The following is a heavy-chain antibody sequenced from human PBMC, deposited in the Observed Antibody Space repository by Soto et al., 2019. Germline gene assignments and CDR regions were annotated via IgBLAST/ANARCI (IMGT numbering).Heavy chain of an antibody. Sequence: SGKVSCKASGGTFSSYTISWVRQAPGQGLEWMGRIIPILGIANYAQKFQGRVTITADKSTSTAYMELNSLRPDDTAFYYCAKDMKWGGMTTIHYFDSWGQGTLVTVSS. V-gene: IGHV1-69*02. CDR3: AKDMKWGGMTTIHYFDS. CDR1: GGTFSSYT. J-gene: IGHJ4*02. D-gene: IGHD4-17*01. CDR2: IIPILGIA.